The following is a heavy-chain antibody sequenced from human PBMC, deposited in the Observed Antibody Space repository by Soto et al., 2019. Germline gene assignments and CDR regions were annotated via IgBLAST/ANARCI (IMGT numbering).Heavy chain of an antibody. V-gene: IGHV4-59*01. Sequence: SETLSLTCTVSGGSISSYYWSWIRQPPGKGLEWIGYIYYSGSTNYNPSLKSRVTISVDTSKNQFSLKLSSVTAADTAVYYCAGLRIATNNYKWFDPWGQGTLVTASS. CDR2: IYYSGST. CDR3: AGLRIATNNYKWFDP. CDR1: GGSISSYY. D-gene: IGHD2-21*01. J-gene: IGHJ5*02.